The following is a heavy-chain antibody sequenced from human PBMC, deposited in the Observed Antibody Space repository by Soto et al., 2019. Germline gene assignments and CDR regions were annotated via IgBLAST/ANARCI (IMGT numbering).Heavy chain of an antibody. CDR2: ISGDGGTT. J-gene: IGHJ4*02. CDR1: GLTFNNYW. V-gene: IGHV3-74*03. D-gene: IGHD3-10*01. Sequence: EVQLVESGGGLVQPGGSLRLSCTVSGLTFNNYWMHWVRQAPGKGPVWVSRISGDGGTTTYADSVRGRFTISRDNAKNTVYLQMDSLRAEDTAVYYCAGGDYAGAGTFYLTDHWGQGSLVTVSS. CDR3: AGGDYAGAGTFYLTDH.